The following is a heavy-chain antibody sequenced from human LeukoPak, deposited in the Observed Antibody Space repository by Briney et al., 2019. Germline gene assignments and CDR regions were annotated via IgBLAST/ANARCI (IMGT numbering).Heavy chain of an antibody. CDR3: ARENASGGFFDY. V-gene: IGHV3-48*01. J-gene: IGHJ4*01. CDR1: GFSFGTYS. CDR2: MSNRGSPR. Sequence: PGGSLRLSCTASGFSFGTYSVHWVRQAPGKGLEWISYMSNRGSPRRYADSVKGRFTISRDNGQNSLFLQMDSLRAEDTAVYYCARENASGGFFDYWGHGTLVTVSS. D-gene: IGHD6-19*01.